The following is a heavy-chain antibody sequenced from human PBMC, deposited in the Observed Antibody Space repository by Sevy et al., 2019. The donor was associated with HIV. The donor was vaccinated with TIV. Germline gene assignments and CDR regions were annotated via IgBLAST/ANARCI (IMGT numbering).Heavy chain of an antibody. D-gene: IGHD2-2*01. CDR2: ISSSGSYR. CDR1: GFTFSSYS. J-gene: IGHJ5*02. V-gene: IGHV3-21*01. Sequence: GGSQRLSCAASGFTFSSYSMNWVRQAPGKGLEWVSSISSSGSYRYYADSVKGRFTISRDNAKNSLYLQMNSLRAEDTAVYYCAIDLSVVVPAGMPVAIDWFDPWGQGTLVTVSS. CDR3: AIDLSVVVPAGMPVAIDWFDP.